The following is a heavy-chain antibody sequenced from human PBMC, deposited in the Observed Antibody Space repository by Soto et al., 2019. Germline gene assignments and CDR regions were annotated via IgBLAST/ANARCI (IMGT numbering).Heavy chain of an antibody. Sequence: QVQLVESGGGVVQPGRSLRLSCAASGFTFSSYGMHWVRQAPGMGLEWVAVIWYDGSNKYYADSVKGRFTISRDNSKNALYLQMNCLRAEDTAVYYCARGSRVDWLLYYYYGMDVWGQGTTVTVSS. CDR2: IWYDGSNK. J-gene: IGHJ6*02. V-gene: IGHV3-33*01. CDR1: GFTFSSYG. CDR3: ARGSRVDWLLYYYYGMDV. D-gene: IGHD3-9*01.